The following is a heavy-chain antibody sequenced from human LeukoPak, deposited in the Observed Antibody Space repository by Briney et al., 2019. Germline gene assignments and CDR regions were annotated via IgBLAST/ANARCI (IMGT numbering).Heavy chain of an antibody. CDR2: IYYSGST. J-gene: IGHJ4*02. V-gene: IGHV4-59*08. Sequence: SETLSLTCTVSGGSMSPYHWGWIRQPPGKGLEWTGYIYYSGSTNYNPSLNSRVTISVDTSKNQFSLKLSSVTAADTAVYYCERHAFGPIVVVTAINFDYWGQGTLVTVSS. CDR3: ERHAFGPIVVVTAINFDY. CDR1: GGSMSPYH. D-gene: IGHD2-21*02.